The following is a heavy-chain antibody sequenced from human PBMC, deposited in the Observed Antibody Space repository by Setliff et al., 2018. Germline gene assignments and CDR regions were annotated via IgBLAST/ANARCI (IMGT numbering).Heavy chain of an antibody. D-gene: IGHD3-22*01. J-gene: IGHJ5*02. V-gene: IGHV4-38-2*01. CDR1: GYSITNGYY. CDR2: INHGGDT. Sequence: SETLSLTCVVSGYSITNGYYWGWIRQPPGKGLEWIGSINHGGDTSYNPSLQSRVAISVDTSKNQFSLKLSSVTAADTAVYYCVRRTYYYDTSPMGRFDPWGQGILVTVS. CDR3: VRRTYYYDTSPMGRFDP.